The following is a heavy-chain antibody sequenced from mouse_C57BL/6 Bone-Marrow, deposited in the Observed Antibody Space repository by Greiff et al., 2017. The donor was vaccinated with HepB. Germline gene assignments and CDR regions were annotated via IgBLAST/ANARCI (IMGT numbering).Heavy chain of an antibody. CDR2: INPNNGGI. J-gene: IGHJ2*01. CDR1: GYTFTDYN. Sequence: VQLKESGPELVKPGASVKMSCKASGYTFTDYNMHWVKRSHGKSLEWIGYINPNNGGISSNQKFKGKATLTVNKSSSTAYLELRSLTSEDSAVYYCARRGLLWSLDYWGQGTTLTVSS. D-gene: IGHD2-1*01. V-gene: IGHV1-22*01. CDR3: ARRGLLWSLDY.